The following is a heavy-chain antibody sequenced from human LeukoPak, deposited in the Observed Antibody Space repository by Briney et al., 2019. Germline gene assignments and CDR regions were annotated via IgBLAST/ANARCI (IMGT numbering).Heavy chain of an antibody. CDR2: INHSGST. D-gene: IGHD1-14*01. J-gene: IGHJ3*02. V-gene: IGHV4-34*01. Sequence: SETLSLTCAVYGGSFSGYYWSWIRQPPGKGLEWIGEINHSGSTNYNPSLKSRVTISVDTSKNQFSLKLSSVTATDTAVYSCARAGIAGGAFDIWGQGTMVTVSS. CDR1: GGSFSGYY. CDR3: ARAGIAGGAFDI.